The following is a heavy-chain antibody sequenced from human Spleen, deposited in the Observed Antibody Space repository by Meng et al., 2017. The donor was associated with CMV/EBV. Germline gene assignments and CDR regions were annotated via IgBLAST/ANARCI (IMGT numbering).Heavy chain of an antibody. D-gene: IGHD3-3*01. CDR1: GFTFSSFW. V-gene: IGHV3-74*01. CDR2: VNSHGDST. Sequence: GESLKISCAASGFTFSSFWMHWVRQAPGKGLVWVSRVNSHGDSTNYADSVKGRFTISRDNAKNSLYLQMNSLRAEDTAVYYCAREAYYDFWSGYYSTQYYGMDVWGQGTTVTVSS. CDR3: AREAYYDFWSGYYSTQYYGMDV. J-gene: IGHJ6*02.